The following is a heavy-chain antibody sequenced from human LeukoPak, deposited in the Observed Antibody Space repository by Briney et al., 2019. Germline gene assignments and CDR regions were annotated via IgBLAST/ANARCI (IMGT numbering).Heavy chain of an antibody. CDR3: XXXXXXNXARKDV. D-gene: IGHD1-7*01. CDR1: GFTFNYAW. CDR2: TVSEIDGGTT. V-gene: IGHV3-15*04. J-gene: IGHJ6*02. Sequence: GGSLRLSCAASGFTFNYAWMSWVRQVPGKGLEWVGQTVSEIDGGTTDYAAPVKGRFTISRDDSKSTLYLQMNNLKIEDTAVYXXXXXXXXNXARKDVWGQGATVIVSS.